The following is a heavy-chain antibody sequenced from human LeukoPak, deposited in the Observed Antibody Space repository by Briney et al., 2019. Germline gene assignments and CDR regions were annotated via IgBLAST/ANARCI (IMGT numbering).Heavy chain of an antibody. CDR3: AREGPARGFDY. CDR1: GYTFTSYY. CDR2: INPSGGST. J-gene: IGHJ4*02. D-gene: IGHD2-2*01. Sequence: ASVKVSCKGTGYTFTSYYMHWVRQAPGQGLEWMGIINPSGGSTSYAQKFQGRVTMTRDTSTSTVYMELSSLRSEDTAVYYCAREGPARGFDYWGQGTLVTVSS. V-gene: IGHV1-46*01.